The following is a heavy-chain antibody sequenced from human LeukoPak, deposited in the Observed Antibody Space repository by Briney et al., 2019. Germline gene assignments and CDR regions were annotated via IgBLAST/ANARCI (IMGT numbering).Heavy chain of an antibody. CDR3: AKLGGYSGYGDVDY. J-gene: IGHJ4*02. D-gene: IGHD5-12*01. CDR1: GFTFSSYA. Sequence: GGSLRLSCAASGFTFSSYAMHWVRQAPGKGLEWVAVVSYDGSNKYYADSVRGRFTISRDNSKNTLYLQMNSLRPEDTAVYYCAKLGGYSGYGDVDYWGQGTLVTVSS. CDR2: VSYDGSNK. V-gene: IGHV3-30-3*02.